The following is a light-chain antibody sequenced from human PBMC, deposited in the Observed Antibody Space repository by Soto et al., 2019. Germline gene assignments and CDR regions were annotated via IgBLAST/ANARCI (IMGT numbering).Light chain of an antibody. Sequence: QSVLTQPRSVSGSPGQSVTISCTGTSIDVGGYNYVSWYQQHPGKAPKLMIYDVRKWPSGVPDRFSGSKSGNTASLTISGLQAEDEADYYCCSYAGSYTYVFGTGTKLTVL. CDR3: CSYAGSYTYV. CDR1: SIDVGGYNY. J-gene: IGLJ1*01. CDR2: DVR. V-gene: IGLV2-11*01.